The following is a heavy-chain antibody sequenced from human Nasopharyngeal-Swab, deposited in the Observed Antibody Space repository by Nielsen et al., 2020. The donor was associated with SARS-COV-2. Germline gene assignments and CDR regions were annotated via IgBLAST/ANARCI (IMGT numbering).Heavy chain of an antibody. V-gene: IGHV3-30-3*01. Sequence: GESLKISCAASGFTFSSYAMHWVRQAPGKGLEWVAVISYDGSNKYYADSVKGRFTISRDNSKNTLYLQMNSLRAEDTAVYYCAGEDYYDSSGYYDRALDYWGQGTLVTVSS. CDR1: GFTFSSYA. CDR2: ISYDGSNK. J-gene: IGHJ4*02. D-gene: IGHD3-22*01. CDR3: AGEDYYDSSGYYDRALDY.